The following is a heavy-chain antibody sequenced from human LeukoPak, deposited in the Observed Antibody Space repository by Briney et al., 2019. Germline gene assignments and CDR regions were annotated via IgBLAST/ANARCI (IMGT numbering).Heavy chain of an antibody. D-gene: IGHD6-19*01. J-gene: IGHJ4*02. CDR2: IYSGGST. V-gene: IGHV3-66*01. Sequence: PGGSLRLSCAASGFTVSDNYMTWVRQAPGKGLEWVSLIYSGGSTYYADSVKGKFTISRDNSKNTLYLQMNSLGAEDTAVYYCARGPMDGSGWVAYWGQGTLVTVSS. CDR3: ARGPMDGSGWVAY. CDR1: GFTVSDNY.